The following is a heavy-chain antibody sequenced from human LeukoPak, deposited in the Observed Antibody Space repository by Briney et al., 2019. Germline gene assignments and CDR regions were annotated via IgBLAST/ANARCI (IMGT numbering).Heavy chain of an antibody. CDR3: ARAHDYGNVFDI. D-gene: IGHD4-17*01. CDR2: IKHSGST. CDR1: VGSFSGYY. Sequence: SETLSLTPAVYVGSFSGYYWSWSRHPPRKGREWIGEIKHSGSTNYNPSLKSRVTISVDTSKNQFSLKLTSVTAADTAVYYCARAHDYGNVFDIWGQGKMVTVSS. V-gene: IGHV4-34*01. J-gene: IGHJ3*02.